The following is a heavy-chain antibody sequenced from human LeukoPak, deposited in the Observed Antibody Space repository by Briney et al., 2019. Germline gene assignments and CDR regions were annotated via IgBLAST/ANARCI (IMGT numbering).Heavy chain of an antibody. CDR1: GGSFSGYY. CDR2: INHSGST. CDR3: ATGRYYDFWSGRHDAFDI. V-gene: IGHV4-34*01. D-gene: IGHD3-3*01. J-gene: IGHJ3*02. Sequence: SETLSLTCAVYGGSFSGYYWSWIRQPPGKGLEWIGEINHSGSTNYNPSLKSRVTISVDTSKNQFSLKLSSVTAADTAVYYCATGRYYDFWSGRHDAFDIWGQGTMVTVSS.